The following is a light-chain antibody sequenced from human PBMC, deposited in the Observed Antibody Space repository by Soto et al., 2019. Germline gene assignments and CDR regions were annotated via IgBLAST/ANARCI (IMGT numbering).Light chain of an antibody. CDR1: ESFDTW. J-gene: IGKJ4*01. Sequence: DIQMTQSPSTLSASVGDRVTITCRASESFDTWLAWYQQKPGKAPKVLIYDVSNLESGVPSRFSGSGSGTEFTRTINSLQPDDFASYYCQQYYRYPLTFGGGTTVEIK. CDR2: DVS. V-gene: IGKV1-5*01. CDR3: QQYYRYPLT.